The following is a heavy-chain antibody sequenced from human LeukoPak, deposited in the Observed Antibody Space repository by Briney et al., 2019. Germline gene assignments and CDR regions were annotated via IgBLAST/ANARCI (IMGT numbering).Heavy chain of an antibody. V-gene: IGHV4-39*01. CDR2: IYYSGTT. CDR3: ARNREQWVVRDFDY. Sequence: PSETLSLTCTVSGGSISSSNYYWGWIRQPPGKGLEWIGNIYYSGTTYYNPSLKSRVTISADTSKNQFSLKLSSVTAADTAVYYCARNREQWVVRDFDYWGQGTLVTVSS. CDR1: GGSISSSNYY. D-gene: IGHD6-19*01. J-gene: IGHJ4*02.